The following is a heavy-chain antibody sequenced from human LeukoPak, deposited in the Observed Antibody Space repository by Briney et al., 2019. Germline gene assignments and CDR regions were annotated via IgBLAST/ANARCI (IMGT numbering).Heavy chain of an antibody. CDR2: IYYSGST. CDR1: GGSISSGGYF. Sequence: PSETLSLTCTVSGGSISSGGYFWNWIRQHPRKGLEWIGHIYYSGSTSYTPSLKSRVSMSLDTSKNQFSLKLDSVTAADTALYYCARVPPRSDCSSTSCPFDPWAREPWSPSPQ. V-gene: IGHV4-31*03. D-gene: IGHD2-2*01. CDR3: ARVPPRSDCSSTSCPFDP. J-gene: IGHJ5*02.